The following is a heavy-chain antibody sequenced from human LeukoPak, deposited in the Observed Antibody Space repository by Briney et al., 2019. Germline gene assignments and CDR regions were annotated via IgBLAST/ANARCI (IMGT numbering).Heavy chain of an antibody. CDR3: AREYGSGSYYPNWFDP. Sequence: SETLSLTRTLSGGPISSHYWSWIPQPAGKGLEWIGRIYTSGSTNYNPSLKSRVTMSVDTSKNQFSLKLSSVAAADTAVYYCAREYGSGSYYPNWFDPWGQGTLVTVS. V-gene: IGHV4-4*07. D-gene: IGHD3-10*01. CDR2: IYTSGST. J-gene: IGHJ5*02. CDR1: GGPISSHY.